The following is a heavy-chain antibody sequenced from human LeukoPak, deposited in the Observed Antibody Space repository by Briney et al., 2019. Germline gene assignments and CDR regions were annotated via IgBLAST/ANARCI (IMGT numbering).Heavy chain of an antibody. J-gene: IGHJ4*02. CDR2: IKQDGSEK. CDR3: ARDPYYYDSSASSDY. Sequence: PGGSLRLSCAASGFTFSNYAMSWVRQAPGKGLEWVANIKQDGSEKYYVDSVKGRFTISRDNAKNSLYLQMNSLRAEDTAVYYCARDPYYYDSSASSDYWGQGTLVTVSS. CDR1: GFTFSNYA. V-gene: IGHV3-7*01. D-gene: IGHD3-22*01.